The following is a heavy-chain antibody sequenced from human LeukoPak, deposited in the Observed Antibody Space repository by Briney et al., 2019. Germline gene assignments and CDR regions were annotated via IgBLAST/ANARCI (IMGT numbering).Heavy chain of an antibody. Sequence: GGSLRLSCVGSGFTFNNAWMNWVRQAPGKGLEWVAVISYDGSNKYYADSVKGRFTISRDNSKNTLYLQMNSLRAEDTAVYYCAKDNTVRGVHSLDYWGQGTLVTVSS. CDR3: AKDNTVRGVHSLDY. V-gene: IGHV3-30*18. CDR2: ISYDGSNK. J-gene: IGHJ4*02. CDR1: GFTFNNAW. D-gene: IGHD3-10*01.